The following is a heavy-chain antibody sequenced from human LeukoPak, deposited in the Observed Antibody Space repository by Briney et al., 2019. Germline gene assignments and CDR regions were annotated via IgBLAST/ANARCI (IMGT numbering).Heavy chain of an antibody. Sequence: SETLSLTCTVSGGSISSYYWSWIRQPPGKGLEWIGYIYYSGSTNYNPSLKSRVTISVDTSKNQFSLKLSSVPAADTAVYYCARVPYYYYYYMDVWGKGTTVTISS. CDR3: ARVPYYYYYYMDV. CDR1: GGSISSYY. V-gene: IGHV4-59*01. J-gene: IGHJ6*03. CDR2: IYYSGST.